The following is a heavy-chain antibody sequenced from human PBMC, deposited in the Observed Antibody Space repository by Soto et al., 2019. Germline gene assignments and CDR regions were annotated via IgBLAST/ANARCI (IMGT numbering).Heavy chain of an antibody. Sequence: EVQLVESGGDLVQPGGSLKLSCAGSGFTFSGAAMHWVRQAPGKGLEWVGRIRSRTNSFATADAASLKGRFTISRDDSKNTTYLQMNSLKAEDTAVYYCTIRKHDDIRFYYYYGLDVWGQGTAVTVSS. CDR3: TIRKHDDIRFYYYYGLDV. CDR2: IRSRTNSFAT. J-gene: IGHJ6*02. CDR1: GFTFSGAA. V-gene: IGHV3-73*01. D-gene: IGHD3-9*01.